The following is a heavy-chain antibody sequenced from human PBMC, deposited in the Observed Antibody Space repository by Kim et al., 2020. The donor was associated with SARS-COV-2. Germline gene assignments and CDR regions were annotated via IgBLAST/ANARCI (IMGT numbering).Heavy chain of an antibody. D-gene: IGHD1-26*01. V-gene: IGHV3-73*01. CDR2: IRTKVNTYAT. CDR3: TRGWAPWELVSDY. CDR1: GFTFSGSA. J-gene: IGHJ4*02. Sequence: GGSLRLSCAASGFTFSGSAMHWVRQASGKGLEWVGRIRTKVNTYATTYAASVKGRFTISRDDSKNTAYLQMNSLKTEDTAVYYCTRGWAPWELVSDYWGQGTLVTVSS.